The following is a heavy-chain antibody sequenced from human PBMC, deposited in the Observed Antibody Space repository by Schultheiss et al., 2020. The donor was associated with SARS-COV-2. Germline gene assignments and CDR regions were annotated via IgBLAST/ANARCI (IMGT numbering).Heavy chain of an antibody. J-gene: IGHJ4*02. CDR3: ARGGYYDYVWGSYRYDFDY. CDR2: VYYNGST. CDR1: GGSISSGGYY. D-gene: IGHD3-16*02. Sequence: SETLSLTCTVSGGSISSGGYYWSWIRQPPGKGLEYIGYVYYNGSTKYNPSLKSRVTMSVDTSKNQFSLKLSSVTAADTAVYYCARGGYYDYVWGSYRYDFDYWGQGTLVTVSS. V-gene: IGHV4-61*08.